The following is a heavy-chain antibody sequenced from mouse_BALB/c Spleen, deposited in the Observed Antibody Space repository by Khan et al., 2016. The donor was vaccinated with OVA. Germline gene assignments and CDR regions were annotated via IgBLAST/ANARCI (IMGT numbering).Heavy chain of an antibody. D-gene: IGHD2-14*01. J-gene: IGHJ2*01. CDR1: GYTFTTYW. Sequence: QVQLQQPGAELARPGASVKLSCKASGYTFTTYWMQWVKQRPGQGLEWIGTIYPGDGDTRYTQNFKGKATLTADKFSSTAYMQLSSFTSEDSAVYYCASYRYDYFDYWGQGTTLTVSS. V-gene: IGHV1-87*01. CDR3: ASYRYDYFDY. CDR2: IYPGDGDT.